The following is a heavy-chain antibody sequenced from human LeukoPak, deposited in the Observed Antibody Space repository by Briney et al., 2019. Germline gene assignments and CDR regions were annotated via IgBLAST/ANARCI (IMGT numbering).Heavy chain of an antibody. D-gene: IGHD6-6*01. J-gene: IGHJ4*02. V-gene: IGHV3-21*01. CDR1: GFTFSSYS. CDR3: ARVYHSTSGRAIDY. CDR2: ISSSSIYI. Sequence: PGGSLRLSCAASGFTFSSYSMNWVRQAPGKGLEWVSSISSSSIYIYYAVSVKARFTISRDNSKNALYLQMNSLRVEDTAVYYCARVYHSTSGRAIDYWGQGTLVTVSS.